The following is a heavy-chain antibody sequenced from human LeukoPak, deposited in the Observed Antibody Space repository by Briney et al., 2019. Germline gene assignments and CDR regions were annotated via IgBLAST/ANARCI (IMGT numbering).Heavy chain of an antibody. CDR1: GFTFSSYS. Sequence: GGSLRLSCAASGFTFSSYSMNWVRQAPGKGLEWVSSISSSSSYIYYADSVKGRFTISRGNAKNSLYLQMNSLRAEDTAVYYCARVRRVRGVGGFDYWGQGTLVTVSS. J-gene: IGHJ4*02. CDR2: ISSSSSYI. V-gene: IGHV3-21*01. CDR3: ARVRRVRGVGGFDY. D-gene: IGHD3-10*01.